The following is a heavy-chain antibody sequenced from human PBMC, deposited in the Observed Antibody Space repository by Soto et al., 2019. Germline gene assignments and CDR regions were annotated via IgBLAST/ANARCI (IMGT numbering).Heavy chain of an antibody. CDR1: GFTFDDYA. CDR3: AKDIFYYGDYGCDAFDI. CDR2: ISWNSCSI. Sequence: EVQLVESGGGLVQPGRSLRLSCAASGFTFDDYAMHWVRQAPGKGLEWVSGISWNSCSIGYADSVKGRFTISRDNAKNTLYLQMNSLGAEDTALYYCAKDIFYYGDYGCDAFDIWGQGTMVTVSS. J-gene: IGHJ3*02. V-gene: IGHV3-9*01. D-gene: IGHD4-17*01.